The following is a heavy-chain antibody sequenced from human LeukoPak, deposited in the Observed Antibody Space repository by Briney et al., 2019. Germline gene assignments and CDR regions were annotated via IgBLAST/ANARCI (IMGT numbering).Heavy chain of an antibody. Sequence: GGSLRLSCAASGFTFSNYDIHWVRQAPGKGLEWVSAIGTADDTYYADSVRGRFSISRENAKNSVYLQMNSLRAGATAVYSCTRGGGFGVVTNNWFGPWGRGTLVTVSS. CDR3: TRGGGFGVVTNNWFGP. CDR1: GFTFSNYD. J-gene: IGHJ5*02. CDR2: IGTADDT. V-gene: IGHV3-13*01. D-gene: IGHD3-3*01.